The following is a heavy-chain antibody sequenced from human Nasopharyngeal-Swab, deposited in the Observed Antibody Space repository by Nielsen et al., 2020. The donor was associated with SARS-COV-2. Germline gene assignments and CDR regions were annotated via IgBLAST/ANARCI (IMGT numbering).Heavy chain of an antibody. D-gene: IGHD3-3*01. CDR1: GYTFTSYS. CDR3: ARGKSYDFWSGYYDDYYGMDV. V-gene: IGHV1-46*01. Sequence: ASVKVSCNASGYTFTSYSMHWVRQAPGQGLEWMGIINPSGGSTSYAQKFQGRVTMTRDTSTSTVYMELSSLRSENTAVYYCARGKSYDFWSGYYDDYYGMDVWGQGTTVTVSS. CDR2: INPSGGST. J-gene: IGHJ6*02.